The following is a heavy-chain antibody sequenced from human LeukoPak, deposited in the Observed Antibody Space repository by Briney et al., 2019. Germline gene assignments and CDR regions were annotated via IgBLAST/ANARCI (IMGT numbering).Heavy chain of an antibody. V-gene: IGHV4-34*01. Sequence: SSETLSLTCAVYGGSFSGYYWSWIRQPPGKGLEWIGEINHSGSTNYNPSLKSRVTISVDTSKNQFSLKLSSVTAADTAVYYCARRPHYDYVWGSYRLDYWFDPWGQGTLVTVSS. D-gene: IGHD3-16*02. CDR3: ARRPHYDYVWGSYRLDYWFDP. J-gene: IGHJ5*02. CDR2: INHSGST. CDR1: GGSFSGYY.